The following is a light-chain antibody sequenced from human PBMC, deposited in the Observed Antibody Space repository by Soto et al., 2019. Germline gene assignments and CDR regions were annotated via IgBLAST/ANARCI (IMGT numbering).Light chain of an antibody. V-gene: IGKV3-20*01. CDR2: GAS. CDR3: QHYGRSAYT. J-gene: IGKJ2*01. CDR1: QNVSSTY. Sequence: EIVLTQSPGTLSLSPGERATLSCRASQNVSSTYLAWYQQKPGQAPRLLIYGASSRATGIPDRFSGSGSGTDFTLTISRLEPEDFAVYYCQHYGRSAYTFGQGTTLEIK.